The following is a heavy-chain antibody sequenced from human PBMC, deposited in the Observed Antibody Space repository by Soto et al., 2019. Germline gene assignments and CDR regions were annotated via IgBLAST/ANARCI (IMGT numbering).Heavy chain of an antibody. V-gene: IGHV3-23*01. Sequence: GGSLRLSCAASGFSFNNYAMTWVRQGPGKGLEWVSAISANGGGTYYTDSVKGRFTISRDNSKNMLYLQMNSLRAEDTAIYYCAKAPYSSSPEFDYWGQGALVTVSS. D-gene: IGHD6-6*01. CDR3: AKAPYSSSPEFDY. J-gene: IGHJ4*02. CDR2: ISANGGGT. CDR1: GFSFNNYA.